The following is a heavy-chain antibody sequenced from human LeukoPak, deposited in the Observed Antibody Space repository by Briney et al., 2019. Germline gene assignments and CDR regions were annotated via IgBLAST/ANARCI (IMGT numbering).Heavy chain of an antibody. CDR2: INWNNGNI. CDR3: ARDRGRYYFDY. D-gene: IGHD3-9*01. Sequence: GGSLRLSCAASGFTFYDYAMYWVRQGRGKGLQGVSGINWNNGNIVYADSVKGRFTISRDNSKNTLYLQMNRLRAEDTAVYYCARDRGRYYFDYWGQGTMVTVSS. V-gene: IGHV3-9*01. CDR1: GFTFYDYA. J-gene: IGHJ4*03.